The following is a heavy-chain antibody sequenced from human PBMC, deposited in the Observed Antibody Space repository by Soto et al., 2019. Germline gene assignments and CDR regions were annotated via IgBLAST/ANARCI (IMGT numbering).Heavy chain of an antibody. CDR3: AREAHFARYYYGSGSSDYYYYGMDV. CDR1: GFTFSSYG. CDR2: IWYDGSNK. Sequence: QVQLVESGGGVVQPGRSLRLSCAASGFTFSSYGMHWVRQAPGKGLEWVAVIWYDGSNKYYADSVKGRFTISRDNSKNTLYLQMNSLRAEDTAVYYCAREAHFARYYYGSGSSDYYYYGMDVWGQGTTVTVSS. J-gene: IGHJ6*02. V-gene: IGHV3-33*01. D-gene: IGHD3-10*01.